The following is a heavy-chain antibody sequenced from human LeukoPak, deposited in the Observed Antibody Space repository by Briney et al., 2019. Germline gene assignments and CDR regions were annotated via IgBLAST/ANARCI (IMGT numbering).Heavy chain of an antibody. Sequence: SGGSLRLSCAASGFTFSSYGMHWVRQAPGKGLEWVAVISYDGSNKYYADSVKGRFTISRDNSKNTLYLQMNSLRAEDTAVYYCAKDVERLDYFDYWGQGTLVTVSS. V-gene: IGHV3-30*18. CDR3: AKDVERLDYFDY. D-gene: IGHD3-9*01. CDR2: ISYDGSNK. J-gene: IGHJ4*02. CDR1: GFTFSSYG.